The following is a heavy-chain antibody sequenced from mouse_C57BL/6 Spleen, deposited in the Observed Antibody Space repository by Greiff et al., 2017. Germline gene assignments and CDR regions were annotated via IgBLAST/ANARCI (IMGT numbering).Heavy chain of an antibody. CDR1: GYTFTSYW. CDR3: ARSAYDGYYYFDY. Sequence: VQLQQPGAELVMPGASVKLSCKASGYTFTSYWMHWVKQRPGQGLEWIGEIDPSDSYTNYNQKFKGKSTLTVDKSSSTAYMQLSSLTSEDSAVXFCARSAYDGYYYFDYWGQGTTLTVSS. D-gene: IGHD2-3*01. J-gene: IGHJ2*01. V-gene: IGHV1-69*01. CDR2: IDPSDSYT.